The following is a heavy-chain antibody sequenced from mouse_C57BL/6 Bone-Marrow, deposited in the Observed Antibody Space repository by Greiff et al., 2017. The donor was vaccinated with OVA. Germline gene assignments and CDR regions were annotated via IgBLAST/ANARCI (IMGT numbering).Heavy chain of an antibody. V-gene: IGHV1-82*01. CDR1: GYAFSSSW. CDR2: IYPGDGDT. J-gene: IGHJ1*03. D-gene: IGHD2-5*01. CDR3: ARRVPYYSNWYVDV. Sequence: VQLQQSGPELVKPGASVKISCKASGYAFSSSWMNWVKQRPGKGLEWIGRIYPGDGDTNYNGKFKGKATLTADKSSSTAYMQLSSLTSEDSAVYFCARRVPYYSNWYVDVWGTGTTVTVSS.